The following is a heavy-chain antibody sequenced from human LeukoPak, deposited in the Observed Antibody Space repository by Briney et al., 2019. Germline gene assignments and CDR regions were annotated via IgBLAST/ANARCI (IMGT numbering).Heavy chain of an antibody. D-gene: IGHD1-1*01. Sequence: ASVKVSCKTSGYTFTAYYMHWVRQAPAQGLEWMGWISPSNGVTKYAQKSQARVTMTRDTSISTVYMELSSLTSDDTAVFYCATGGPGTSGTAIDYWGQGTLVTVSS. J-gene: IGHJ4*02. V-gene: IGHV1-2*02. CDR1: GYTFTAYY. CDR3: ATGGPGTSGTAIDY. CDR2: ISPSNGVT.